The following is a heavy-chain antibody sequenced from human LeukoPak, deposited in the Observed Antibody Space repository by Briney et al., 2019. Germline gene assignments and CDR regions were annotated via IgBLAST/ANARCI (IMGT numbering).Heavy chain of an antibody. V-gene: IGHV3-30*02. CDR1: GFIFSTYG. CDR3: ARDVTDYASYMDV. D-gene: IGHD2/OR15-2a*01. CDR2: IRYDGSTK. J-gene: IGHJ6*03. Sequence: PGGSLRLSCAASGFIFSTYGMHWARQAPGKGLEWVAFIRYDGSTKYYTDSVKGRFTISRDNSRDTLYLQMNSLRVEDTAVYYCARDVTDYASYMDVWGKGTTVTVSS.